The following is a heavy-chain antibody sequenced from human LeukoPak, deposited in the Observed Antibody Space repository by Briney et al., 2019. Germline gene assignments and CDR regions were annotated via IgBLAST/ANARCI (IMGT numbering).Heavy chain of an antibody. Sequence: SSETLSLTCSVSGGSISGYYWSWIRQPPGKGLEWIGYFYYTGYTNYNPSLKSRVAISVDTSKNQFSLYLTSVTAADTAVYYCARESYGIDSWGQGTLVSVSS. CDR1: GGSISGYY. CDR3: ARESYGIDS. CDR2: FYYTGYT. J-gene: IGHJ4*02. D-gene: IGHD5-18*01. V-gene: IGHV4-59*01.